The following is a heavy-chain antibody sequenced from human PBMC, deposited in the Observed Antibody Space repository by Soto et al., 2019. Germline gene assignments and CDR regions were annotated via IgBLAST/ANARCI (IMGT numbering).Heavy chain of an antibody. CDR1: GYTFTGYY. CDR3: ARDYDDSSGYGY. CDR2: INPNSGGT. D-gene: IGHD3-22*01. J-gene: IGHJ4*02. Sequence: GASVKVSCKASGYTFTGYYMHWVRQAPGQGLEWMGWINPNSGGTNYAQEFQGRVTMTRDTSISTAYMELSRLRSDDTAVYYCARDYDDSSGYGYWGQGTLVTVSS. V-gene: IGHV1-2*02.